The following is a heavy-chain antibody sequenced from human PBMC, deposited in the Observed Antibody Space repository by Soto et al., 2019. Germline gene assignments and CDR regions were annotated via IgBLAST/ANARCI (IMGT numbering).Heavy chain of an antibody. CDR3: AIVLELDYYLGMDV. CDR1: VDTFSSYG. V-gene: IGHV1-69*11. D-gene: IGHD1-7*01. CDR2: IIPILGRA. Sequence: QVQMVQSGAEVKKPGCSVKVSCKSSVDTFSSYGLSWVRQAPGQGLEWMGGIIPILGRANYAQQFPGLVTITANASTCTAYLELTSLRSENLSFYYFAIVLELDYYLGMDVLGQATTVTVSS. J-gene: IGHJ6*02.